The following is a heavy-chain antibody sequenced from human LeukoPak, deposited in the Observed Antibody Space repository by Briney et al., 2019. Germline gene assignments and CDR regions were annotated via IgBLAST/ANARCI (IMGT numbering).Heavy chain of an antibody. CDR2: IYYSGST. CDR3: ARVNGGTLDY. J-gene: IGHJ4*02. V-gene: IGHV4-59*08. Sequence: SETLSLTCTVSGGSISSYYWSWIRPPPGKGLEWIGYIYYSGSTNYNPSLKSRVTISADTSKNQFSLKLSSVTAADTAVYYCARVNGGTLDYWGQGTLVTVSS. D-gene: IGHD4-23*01. CDR1: GGSISSYY.